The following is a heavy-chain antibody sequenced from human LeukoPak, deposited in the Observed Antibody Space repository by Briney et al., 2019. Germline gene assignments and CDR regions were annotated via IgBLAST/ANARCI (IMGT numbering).Heavy chain of an antibody. D-gene: IGHD3-3*01. CDR2: IIPIFGTA. Sequence: ASVKVSCKASGGTFSSYAISWVRQAPGQGLEWMGGIIPIFGTANYAQKFQGRVTITADESTSTAYMELSSLRSEDTAVYYCARAPAFGVVITYYYYYYGIDVWGQGTTVTVSS. V-gene: IGHV1-69*13. CDR3: ARAPAFGVVITYYYYYYGIDV. CDR1: GGTFSSYA. J-gene: IGHJ6*02.